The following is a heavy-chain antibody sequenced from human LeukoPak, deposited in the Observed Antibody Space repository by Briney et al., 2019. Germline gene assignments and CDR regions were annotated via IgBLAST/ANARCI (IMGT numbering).Heavy chain of an antibody. J-gene: IGHJ4*02. D-gene: IGHD4-11*01. Sequence: PSETLSLTCTVSAGSINTYYWSWIRQPPGKGLEWIGYIDYSGSTNYNPSPKSRVTISVDTSKNQSSLQLGSVTAADTAVYYCARHIIYSKKPSFDHWGQGTLVTVSS. V-gene: IGHV4-59*01. CDR1: AGSINTYY. CDR2: IDYSGST. CDR3: ARHIIYSKKPSFDH.